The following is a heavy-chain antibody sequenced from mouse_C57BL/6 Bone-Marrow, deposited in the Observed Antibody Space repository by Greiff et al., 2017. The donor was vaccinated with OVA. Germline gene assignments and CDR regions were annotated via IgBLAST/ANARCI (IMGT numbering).Heavy chain of an antibody. CDR1: GYTFTGYW. D-gene: IGHD1-1*01. CDR3: ARGDYYGSWFAY. J-gene: IGHJ3*01. V-gene: IGHV1-50*01. CDR2: IDPADGYT. Sequence: VQLQQPGAELVKPGASVKLSCKASGYTFTGYWMQWVKQRPGQGLEWIGEIDPADGYTNYNQKFKGKATLTVDTSSSTAYMQLSSLTSEDSAVDYCARGDYYGSWFAYWGQGTLVTVSA.